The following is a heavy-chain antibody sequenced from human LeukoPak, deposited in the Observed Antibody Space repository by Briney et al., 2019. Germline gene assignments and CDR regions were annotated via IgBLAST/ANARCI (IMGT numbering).Heavy chain of an antibody. V-gene: IGHV4-31*03. J-gene: IGHJ4*02. CDR1: GGSISSGGYY. D-gene: IGHD6-13*01. Sequence: SETLSLTCTVSGGSISSGGYYWRWIRQHPGKGLEWIGYIYYSGSTYYNPSLKSRVTISVDTSKNQFSLKLSSVTAADTAVYYCARGIAAAGTIDYWGQGTLVTVSS. CDR3: ARGIAAAGTIDY. CDR2: IYYSGST.